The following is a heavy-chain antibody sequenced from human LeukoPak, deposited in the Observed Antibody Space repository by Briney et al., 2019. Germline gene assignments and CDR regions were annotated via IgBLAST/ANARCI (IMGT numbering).Heavy chain of an antibody. J-gene: IGHJ3*02. CDR1: GFTFSSYA. CDR2: ISGSGGST. CDR3: AKSGRGAVAGDAFDI. D-gene: IGHD6-19*01. Sequence: PGGSLRLSCAASGFTFSSYAMSWVRQAPGKGLEWVSAISGSGGSTYYADSVKGRFTISRDNSKNTLYLQMNSLRAEDTAVYYCAKSGRGAVAGDAFDIWGQGTMVTVFS. V-gene: IGHV3-23*01.